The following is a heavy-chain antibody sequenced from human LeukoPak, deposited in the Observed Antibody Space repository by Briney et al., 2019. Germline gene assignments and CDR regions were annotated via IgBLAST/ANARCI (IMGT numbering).Heavy chain of an antibody. D-gene: IGHD7-27*01. V-gene: IGHV1-18*01. CDR2: ISAYNGDT. CDR3: ARVGDALAGDDAFDI. CDR1: GYTFTRYG. Sequence: ASVKVSCKASGYTFTRYGISWVRQAPGQGLEWMGWISAYNGDTNYAQKVQGRVTMTTDTSTSTAYMELRSLRSDDTAVYYCARVGDALAGDDAFDIWGQGTMVTVSS. J-gene: IGHJ3*02.